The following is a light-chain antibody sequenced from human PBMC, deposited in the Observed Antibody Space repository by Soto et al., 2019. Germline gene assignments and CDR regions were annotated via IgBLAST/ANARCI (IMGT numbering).Light chain of an antibody. CDR2: RAS. CDR1: QSVYSN. Sequence: EIVMTQSPATLSVSPGERATLSCRASQSVYSNVAWYQQRPGQAPRLLIYRASTRATGIPARFSGSGSGTEFTLTISSLQSEDFEVYYCQHYQNLWAFGQGTKVEIK. J-gene: IGKJ1*01. V-gene: IGKV3-15*01. CDR3: QHYQNLWA.